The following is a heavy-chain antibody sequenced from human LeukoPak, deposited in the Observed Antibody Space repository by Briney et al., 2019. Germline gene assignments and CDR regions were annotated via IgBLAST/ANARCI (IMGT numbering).Heavy chain of an antibody. J-gene: IGHJ5*02. CDR2: ITGNGGTT. CDR1: GFTFSNYA. V-gene: IGHV3-23*01. D-gene: IGHD3-22*01. CDR3: AKVKGYYDRSGYYGGS. Sequence: GGSLRLSCAPSGFTFSNYAMTWVREAPGKGLEWVSVITGNGGTTYYADSVKGRFTLSRDNSRNTLDLHMSSLRVEDTAVYYCAKVKGYYDRSGYYGGSWGQGTLVTVSS.